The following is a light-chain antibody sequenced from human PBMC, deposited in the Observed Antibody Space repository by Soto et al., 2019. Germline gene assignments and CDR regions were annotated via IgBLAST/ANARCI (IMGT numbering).Light chain of an antibody. Sequence: AIQMTQSPSSLSASVGDRVTITCRASQAIRNDLGWYQQKPGKAPNLLIFGGSNLQAGVPVRFSASGSGTNFTLTISNLQPEDFASYYCLQDYTYPWTFGQGTKVDI. J-gene: IGKJ1*01. V-gene: IGKV1-6*01. CDR2: GGS. CDR1: QAIRND. CDR3: LQDYTYPWT.